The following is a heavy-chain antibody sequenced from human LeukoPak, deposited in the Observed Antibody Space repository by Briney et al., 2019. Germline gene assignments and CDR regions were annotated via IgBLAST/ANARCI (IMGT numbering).Heavy chain of an antibody. CDR2: IYYSGST. Sequence: KPSETLSLTCTVSGGSISSYYWSWIRQPPGKGLEWIGYIYYSGSTNYNPSLKSRVTISVDTSKNQFSLKLSSVTAADTAVYYCARQPYYDFWSGLNWFDPWGQGTLVTVSS. V-gene: IGHV4-59*08. CDR3: ARQPYYDFWSGLNWFDP. J-gene: IGHJ5*02. CDR1: GGSISSYY. D-gene: IGHD3-3*01.